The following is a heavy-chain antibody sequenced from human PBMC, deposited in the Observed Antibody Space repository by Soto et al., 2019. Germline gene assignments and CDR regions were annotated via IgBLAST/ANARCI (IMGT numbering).Heavy chain of an antibody. J-gene: IGHJ4*02. V-gene: IGHV4-39*01. CDR1: GDSISGSPYF. D-gene: IGHD6-13*01. CDR2: IFYDGYT. Sequence: QVQLQESGPGLVMPSETLSLTCTVSGDSISGSPYFWGWIRQPPGKRLEWIGSIFYDGYTLYTPSLKSPVTISVDTSKNQSSLKLTSVAAADTAIYFCARLQAAVPHYWGQGILVTVSS. CDR3: ARLQAAVPHY.